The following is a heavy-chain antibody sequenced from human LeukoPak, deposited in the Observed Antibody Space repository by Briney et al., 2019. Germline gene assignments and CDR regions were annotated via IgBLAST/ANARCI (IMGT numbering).Heavy chain of an antibody. CDR2: IIPIFGTA. D-gene: IGHD1-26*01. J-gene: IGHJ4*02. CDR1: GGTFSSYA. Sequence: ASVKVSCKASGGTFSSYAISRVRQAPGQGLEWMGGIIPIFGTANYAQKFQGRVTITTDESTSTAYMELSSLRSEDTAAYYCARGEIVGATRSLGYWGQGTLVTVSS. V-gene: IGHV1-69*05. CDR3: ARGEIVGATRSLGY.